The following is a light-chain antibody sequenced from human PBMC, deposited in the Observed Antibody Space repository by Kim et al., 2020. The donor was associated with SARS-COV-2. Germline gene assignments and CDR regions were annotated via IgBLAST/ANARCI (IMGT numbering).Light chain of an antibody. CDR2: AAS. Sequence: DIQMTQSQSSVSASVGDRVTITCRASQGFSSWLAWYQQKPGKAPNLLIYAASSLQSGVPSRFSGSGSGTDFTLTISSLQPEDSATYYCLQTNSFPLTFGGGTKLEI. V-gene: IGKV1-12*01. J-gene: IGKJ4*01. CDR1: QGFSSW. CDR3: LQTNSFPLT.